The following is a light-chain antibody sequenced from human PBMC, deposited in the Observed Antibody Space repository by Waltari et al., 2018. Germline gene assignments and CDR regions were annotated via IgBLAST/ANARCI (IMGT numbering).Light chain of an antibody. CDR2: KVS. Sequence: DAVLTQSPLSLPVTLGQPASISCRSSQSLEVSAGKTYLNWFQQRPGQSPRRLIYKVSNRDSGVPDRFSGSASGTDFTLKISRVEAEDVGVYYCMQGTHWPYTFGQGTRLEIK. J-gene: IGKJ2*01. V-gene: IGKV2-30*01. CDR3: MQGTHWPYT. CDR1: QSLEVSAGKTY.